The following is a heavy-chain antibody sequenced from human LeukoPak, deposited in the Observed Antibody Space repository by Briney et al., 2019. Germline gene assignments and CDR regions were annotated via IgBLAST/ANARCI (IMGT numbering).Heavy chain of an antibody. V-gene: IGHV3-74*01. Sequence: GGSLRLSCVGSEFSFSSYWMHWVRQAPEKGLEWVSSIKYDGSATTFADSVKGRFSISTDSAKNTAYLQMNSLRAEDTAVYYCARVNYGDSGIDYWGQGTLVTVSS. D-gene: IGHD4-17*01. CDR3: ARVNYGDSGIDY. CDR2: IKYDGSAT. J-gene: IGHJ4*02. CDR1: EFSFSSYW.